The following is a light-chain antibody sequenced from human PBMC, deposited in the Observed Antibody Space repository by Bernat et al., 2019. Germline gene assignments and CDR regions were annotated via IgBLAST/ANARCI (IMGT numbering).Light chain of an antibody. V-gene: IGLV2-11*01. J-gene: IGLJ3*02. Sequence: QSALTQPPSASGSPGQSVTISCTGTSSDVGGYNYVSWYRQHPGKAPKLMISDVTERPSGVPDRFSVSKSGNTASLTISGLQAEDEADYYCCSYAGGYTWVFGGGTKLTVL. CDR2: DVT. CDR3: CSYAGGYTWV. CDR1: SSDVGGYNY.